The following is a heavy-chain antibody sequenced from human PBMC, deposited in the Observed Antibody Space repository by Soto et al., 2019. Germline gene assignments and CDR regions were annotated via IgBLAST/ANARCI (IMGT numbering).Heavy chain of an antibody. CDR3: ARDTYYYDSSGSSPSFDY. J-gene: IGHJ4*02. D-gene: IGHD3-22*01. V-gene: IGHV1-69*13. Sequence: ASVKVSCKASGGTFSSYAISWVRQAPGQGLEWMGGIIPIFGTANYAQKFQGRVTITADESTSTAYMELSSLRSEDTAVYYCARDTYYYDSSGSSPSFDYWGQGTLVTVSS. CDR1: GGTFSSYA. CDR2: IIPIFGTA.